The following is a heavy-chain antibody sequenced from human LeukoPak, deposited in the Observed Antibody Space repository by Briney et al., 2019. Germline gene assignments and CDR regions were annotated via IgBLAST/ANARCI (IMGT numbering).Heavy chain of an antibody. CDR2: ISYDGSNK. CDR1: GFTFSNAC. CDR3: ARGVVPAAYYYYGMDV. Sequence: GGSLRLSCAASGFTFSNACMSWVRQAPGKGLEWVAVISYDGSNKYYADSVKGRFTISRDNTKNTLYLQMNSLRAEDTAVYYCARGVVPAAYYYYGMDVWGQGTTVTVSS. V-gene: IGHV3-30*03. J-gene: IGHJ6*02. D-gene: IGHD2-2*01.